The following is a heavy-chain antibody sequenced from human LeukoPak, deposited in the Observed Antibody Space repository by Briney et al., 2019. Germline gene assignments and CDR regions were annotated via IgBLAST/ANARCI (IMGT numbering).Heavy chain of an antibody. Sequence: PGGSLRLSCAASGFTFSSYGMHWVRQAPGKGLEWVAVIWYDGSNKYYAGSVKGRFTISRDNSKNTLYLQMNSLRAEDTAVYYCARDRVAAGNYGMDVWGQGTTVTVSS. CDR1: GFTFSSYG. D-gene: IGHD6-25*01. CDR2: IWYDGSNK. V-gene: IGHV3-33*01. J-gene: IGHJ6*02. CDR3: ARDRVAAGNYGMDV.